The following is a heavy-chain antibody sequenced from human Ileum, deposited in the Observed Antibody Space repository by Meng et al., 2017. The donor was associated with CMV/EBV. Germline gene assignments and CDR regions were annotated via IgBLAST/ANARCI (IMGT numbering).Heavy chain of an antibody. CDR1: GFSLSTPGVA. D-gene: IGHD1-26*01. J-gene: IGHJ4*02. V-gene: IGHV2-5*02. Sequence: SGPTLVKPTQTLTLTYNFSGFSLSTPGVAVGWVRQRPGKALEWLALSYWDDDKRYSPSLKSRLSITKDTSKNQVVLTMTNMDPVDTATYYCVHRPQTVAATHFDYWGQGTLVTVSS. CDR3: VHRPQTVAATHFDY. CDR2: SYWDDDK.